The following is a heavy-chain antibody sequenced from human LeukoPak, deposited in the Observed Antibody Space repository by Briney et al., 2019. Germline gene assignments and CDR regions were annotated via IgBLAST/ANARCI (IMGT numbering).Heavy chain of an antibody. CDR3: ARDDGPREWTVTTRGAFDI. CDR1: GFTFSSYS. CDR2: ISSSSSYI. D-gene: IGHD4-17*01. Sequence: PGGSLRLSCAASGFTFSSYSMNWVRQAPGKGLEWVSSISSSSSYIYYADSVKGEFTISRYNAKNSLYLQMNSLRAEDTAVYYCARDDGPREWTVTTRGAFDIWGQGTMVSVSS. J-gene: IGHJ3*02. V-gene: IGHV3-21*01.